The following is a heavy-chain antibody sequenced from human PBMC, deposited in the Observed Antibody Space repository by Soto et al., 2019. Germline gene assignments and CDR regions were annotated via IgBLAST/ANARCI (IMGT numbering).Heavy chain of an antibody. Sequence: QVQLVQSGAEVKKPGASVKVSCKTSGYNFTSYDLSWVRQAAGQGLEWMGWMNPDSGSTGYAQNFQGRVTMTRNTAMSTAYIELSSLRSEDTAVYYCARVSRGPLTTFGVIIRYYLDSWGQGTLVTVSS. CDR3: ARVSRGPLTTFGVIIRYYLDS. V-gene: IGHV1-8*01. CDR2: MNPDSGST. J-gene: IGHJ4*02. D-gene: IGHD3-3*01. CDR1: GYNFTSYD.